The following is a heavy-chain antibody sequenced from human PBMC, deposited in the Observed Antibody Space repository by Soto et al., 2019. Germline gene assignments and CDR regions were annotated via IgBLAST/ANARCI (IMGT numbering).Heavy chain of an antibody. D-gene: IGHD3-10*01. Sequence: QVQLQESGPGLVKSSQTLSLTCTVSGGSISSGGNYWSWIRQHPGKGLEWIGYNYHSGSTYYNPSLKSRVTISVDTSKNQFSLKLNSVTAADTAVYYCARARMVRGVIYYYGMDVWGQGTTVTVSS. J-gene: IGHJ6*02. CDR1: GGSISSGGNY. CDR3: ARARMVRGVIYYYGMDV. CDR2: NYHSGST. V-gene: IGHV4-31*03.